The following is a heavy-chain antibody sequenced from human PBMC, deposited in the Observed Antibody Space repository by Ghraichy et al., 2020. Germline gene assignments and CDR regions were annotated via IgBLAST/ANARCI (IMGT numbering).Heavy chain of an antibody. CDR1: GFTFSSYW. D-gene: IGHD6-13*01. CDR3: ARGGIAAAGSEYFQH. CDR2: IKQDGSEK. Sequence: GGSLRLSCAASGFTFSSYWMSWVRQAPGKGLEWVANIKQDGSEKYYVDSVKGRFTISRDNAKNSLYLQMNSLRAEDTAVYYCARGGIAAAGSEYFQHWGQGTLVTVSS. J-gene: IGHJ1*01. V-gene: IGHV3-7*01.